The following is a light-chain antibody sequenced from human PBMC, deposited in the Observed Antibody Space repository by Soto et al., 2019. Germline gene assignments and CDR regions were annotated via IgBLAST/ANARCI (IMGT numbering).Light chain of an antibody. CDR3: SSYTTGSPYV. V-gene: IGLV2-14*01. Sequence: QSALTQPASVSGSPGQSITISCTGTSSDVGGHNFVSWYQQHPGEAPKLIIYEVSNRPSGVSYRFSASKSGNTASLTISGLQAEDEADYYCSSYTTGSPYVFGGGTKVTVL. CDR2: EVS. CDR1: SSDVGGHNF. J-gene: IGLJ1*01.